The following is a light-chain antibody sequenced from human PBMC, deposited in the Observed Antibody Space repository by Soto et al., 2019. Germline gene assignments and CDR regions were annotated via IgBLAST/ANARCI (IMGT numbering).Light chain of an antibody. V-gene: IGKV3-15*01. CDR2: GAS. CDR3: QQYNNWPLT. Sequence: EIVMTQSPATLSVSPGEGATLSCRASQSVSSDLAWYQQKPGQAPRLLIFGASTRATGIPARFSGSGSGAEFSLTISALQSEDYAIYYCQQYNNWPLTFGGGTKVDIK. J-gene: IGKJ4*01. CDR1: QSVSSD.